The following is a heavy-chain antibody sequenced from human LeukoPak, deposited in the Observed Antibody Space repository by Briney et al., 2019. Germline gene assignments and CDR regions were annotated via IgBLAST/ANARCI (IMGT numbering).Heavy chain of an antibody. CDR1: GFTFSSYA. Sequence: PGRSLRLSCAASGFTFSSYAMHWVRQAPGKGLEWVAVISYDGSNKYYADSVKGRFTISRDNSKNTLYLQMNSLRAEDTAVYYCARTYYDILTGRAYYSYMDVRGKGTTVTVSS. CDR3: ARTYYDILTGRAYYSYMDV. V-gene: IGHV3-30*01. D-gene: IGHD3-9*01. CDR2: ISYDGSNK. J-gene: IGHJ6*03.